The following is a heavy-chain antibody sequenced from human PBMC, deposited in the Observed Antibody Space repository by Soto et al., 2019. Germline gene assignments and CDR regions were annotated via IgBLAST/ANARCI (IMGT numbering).Heavy chain of an antibody. J-gene: IGHJ5*02. Sequence: QVQLQESGPGLVKPSQTLSLTCTVSGGSISSGGYYWSWIRQHPGKGLEWIGYIYYSGSTYYNPSXXXRXXISVDTSKNQFSLKLSSVTAADTAVYYCARCDVITNNWFDPWGQGTLVTVSS. CDR3: ARCDVITNNWFDP. CDR1: GGSISSGGYY. V-gene: IGHV4-31*03. D-gene: IGHD3-22*01. CDR2: IYYSGST.